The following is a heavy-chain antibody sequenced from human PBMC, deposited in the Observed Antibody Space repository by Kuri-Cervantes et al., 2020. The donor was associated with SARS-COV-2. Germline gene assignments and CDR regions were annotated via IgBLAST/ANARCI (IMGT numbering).Heavy chain of an antibody. V-gene: IGHV3-11*01. CDR3: SRDQVSAAGTANY. CDR2: ISSSDSTT. CDR1: GFTFRDYY. Sequence: GGSLRLSCVASGFTFRDYYMSWIRQAPGKGREWISYISSSDSTTYYADSVKGRFTISRDNAKRKLFLQMNSLRVDDTAVYYCSRDQVSAAGTANYWGQGALVTVSS. J-gene: IGHJ4*02. D-gene: IGHD6-13*01.